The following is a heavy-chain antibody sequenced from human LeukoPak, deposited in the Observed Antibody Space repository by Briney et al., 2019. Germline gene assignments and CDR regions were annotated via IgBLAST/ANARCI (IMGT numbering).Heavy chain of an antibody. CDR3: AKGEDGYCTNGVCYFFDY. CDR1: GFSLSSYW. Sequence: PGGSLRLSCAASGFSLSSYWMTWVRQAPGRGLEWVANIKQDGSEKNYVDSVKGRFTISRDNAKNSLYLQMNSLRAEDTAVYYCAKGEDGYCTNGVCYFFDYWGQGTLVTVSS. J-gene: IGHJ4*02. CDR2: IKQDGSEK. D-gene: IGHD2-8*01. V-gene: IGHV3-7*03.